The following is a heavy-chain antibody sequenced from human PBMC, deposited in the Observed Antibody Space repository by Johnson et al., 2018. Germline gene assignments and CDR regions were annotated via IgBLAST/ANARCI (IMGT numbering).Heavy chain of an antibody. CDR2: ISRSSSYI. CDR3: ARSQSAYYGDYVGAEYFQH. Sequence: VRLVEAGGGLVEPGGSLRLCCAASGFTFSSYSMNWVRQAPGKGLEWVSSISRSSSYIYTADTMTGLFTISRDNAKNSLHLQRNSLRAEDTAVYYCARSQSAYYGDYVGAEYFQHWGQGTLVTVSS. V-gene: IGHV3-21*01. D-gene: IGHD4-17*01. CDR1: GFTFSSYS. J-gene: IGHJ1*01.